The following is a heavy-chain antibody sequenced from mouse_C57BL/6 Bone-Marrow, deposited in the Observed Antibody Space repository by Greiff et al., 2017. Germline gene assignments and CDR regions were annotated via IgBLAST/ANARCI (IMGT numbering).Heavy chain of an antibody. CDR3: VSPLYYYGSSWFAY. D-gene: IGHD1-1*01. CDR2: IHPNSGST. Sequence: QVQLQQPGAELVKPGASVKLSCKASGYTFTSYWMHWVKQRPGQGLEWIGMIHPNSGSTNYNEKFKSKATLTVDKSSSTAYMQLSSLTSEDSAVYYCVSPLYYYGSSWFAYWGQGTLVTVSA. CDR1: GYTFTSYW. V-gene: IGHV1-64*01. J-gene: IGHJ3*01.